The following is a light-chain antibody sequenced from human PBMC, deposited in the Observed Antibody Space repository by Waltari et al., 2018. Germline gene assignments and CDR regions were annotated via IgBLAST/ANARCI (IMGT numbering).Light chain of an antibody. V-gene: IGLV2-23*01. CDR3: CSYVGGAKVT. CDR1: ASDAGHYKL. J-gene: IGLJ2*01. CDR2: DGD. Sequence: QSALTQPASVSGSPGQSITFSCTGTASDAGHYKLVSWYQHHPGTAPKLIIYDGDQRPSGVSSRFSASKSGDTASLTISGLQSEDEADYYCCSYVGGAKVTFGGGTKVTVL.